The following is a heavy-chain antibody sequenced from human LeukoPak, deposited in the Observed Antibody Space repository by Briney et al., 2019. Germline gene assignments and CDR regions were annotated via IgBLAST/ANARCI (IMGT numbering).Heavy chain of an antibody. CDR2: FGISGTI. D-gene: IGHD5/OR15-5a*01. Sequence: GGSLRLSCAASGFAVNTYDMHWVRQAPGEGPQWIAYFGISGTIYYADSVRGRFTISRDSAKNSLYLQMNGLRVVDTAIYYAGYGVYPYWGQGTPVTVSS. CDR1: GFAVNTYD. V-gene: IGHV3-48*01. CDR3: GYGVYPY. J-gene: IGHJ4*02.